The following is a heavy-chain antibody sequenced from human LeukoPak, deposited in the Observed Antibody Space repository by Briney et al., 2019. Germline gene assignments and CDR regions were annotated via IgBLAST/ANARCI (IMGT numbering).Heavy chain of an antibody. CDR3: ARPRQRWLAYDAFDI. CDR1: GYTFTSYY. V-gene: IGHV1-46*01. Sequence: ASVKASCKPSGYTFTSYYMHWLRQAPGQGLEWVGIINPSGCRTSYEQKSQGRVPMTRHTPQGTVYMQLTSLRPEDPAVYYCARPRQRWLAYDAFDIWAQGTMVTVSS. J-gene: IGHJ3*02. CDR2: INPSGCRT. D-gene: IGHD5-24*01.